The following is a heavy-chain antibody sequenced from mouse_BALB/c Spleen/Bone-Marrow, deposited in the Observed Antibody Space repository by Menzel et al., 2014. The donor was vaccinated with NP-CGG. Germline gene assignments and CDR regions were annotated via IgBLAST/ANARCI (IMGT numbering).Heavy chain of an antibody. CDR1: GYAFTSYN. Sequence: VQLQQSGPELVKPGASVKVSCKASGYAFTSYNMYWVKQSHGKSLEWIGYIDPYNGGTNYYQKFKGKATLTVDKSSSTAYMHLNSLTSEDSAVYYCASYDNYGWFAYWGQGTLVTVSA. J-gene: IGHJ3*01. V-gene: IGHV1S135*01. CDR2: IDPYNGGT. CDR3: ASYDNYGWFAY. D-gene: IGHD2-1*01.